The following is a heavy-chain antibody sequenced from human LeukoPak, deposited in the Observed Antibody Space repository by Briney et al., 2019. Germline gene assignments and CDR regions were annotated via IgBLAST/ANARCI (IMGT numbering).Heavy chain of an antibody. CDR3: ARHGSGYCSGGSCYSLGY. CDR1: GYSFTSYW. J-gene: IGHJ4*02. D-gene: IGHD2-15*01. V-gene: IGHV5-51*01. CDR2: IYPGDSDT. Sequence: GESLKISCKGSGYSFTSYWIGWVRQMPGKGLEWMGIIYPGDSDTRYSPSFQGQVTISADKSISTAYLQWSGLKASDTAMYYCARHGSGYCSGGSCYSLGYWGQGTLVTVSS.